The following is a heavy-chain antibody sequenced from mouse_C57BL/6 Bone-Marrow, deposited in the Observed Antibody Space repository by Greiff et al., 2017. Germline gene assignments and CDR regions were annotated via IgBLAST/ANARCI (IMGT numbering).Heavy chain of an antibody. V-gene: IGHV5-12*01. CDR2: ISNVGGST. CDR1: GFTFSDYY. Sequence: VKLVESGGGLVQPGGSLKLSCAASGFTFSDYYMYWVHQTPEKRLEWVAYISNVGGSTYYPDTLKGRFTISRDNAKNTLYLQMSRLKSEDTAMYYCARLTWFAYGGQGTLVTVSA. J-gene: IGHJ3*01. CDR3: ARLTWFAY.